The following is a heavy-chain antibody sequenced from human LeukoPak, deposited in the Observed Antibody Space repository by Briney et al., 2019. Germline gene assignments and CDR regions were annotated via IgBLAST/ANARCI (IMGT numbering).Heavy chain of an antibody. CDR1: GFTFSSYA. J-gene: IGHJ6*02. V-gene: IGHV3-30-3*01. CDR2: ISYDGTNK. D-gene: IGHD6-19*01. Sequence: PGRSLRLSCVVSGFTFSSYAMHWVRQAPGKGLEWVAVISYDGTNKYYADSVKGRFTISRDNSQNTLYLQMNSLRTEDTAVYYCARDPTYSSGWYYYYYGMDVWGQGTTVTVSS. CDR3: ARDPTYSSGWYYYYYGMDV.